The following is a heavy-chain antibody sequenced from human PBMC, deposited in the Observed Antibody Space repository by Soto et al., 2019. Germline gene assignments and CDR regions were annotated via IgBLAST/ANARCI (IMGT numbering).Heavy chain of an antibody. J-gene: IGHJ6*02. D-gene: IGHD3-3*01. CDR2: ISYDGSNK. V-gene: IGHV3-30-3*01. Sequence: PGGSLRLSCAASGFTFSSYAMHWVRQAPGKGLEWVAVISYDGSNKYYADSVKGRFTISRDNSKNTLYLQMNSLRAEDTAVYYCAREARRITIFGALEVWGQGTTVTVS. CDR1: GFTFSSYA. CDR3: AREARRITIFGALEV.